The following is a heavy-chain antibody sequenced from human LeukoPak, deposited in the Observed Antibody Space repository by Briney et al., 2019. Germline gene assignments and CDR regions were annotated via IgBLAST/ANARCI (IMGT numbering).Heavy chain of an antibody. J-gene: IGHJ4*02. CDR1: GFTFSTYG. CDR3: ARAVGPFDY. D-gene: IGHD3-16*01. V-gene: IGHV3-33*01. CDR2: IWPDGSYK. Sequence: GSLRLSCAASGFTFSTYGIHWVRQAPGKGLEWVAAIWPDGSYKYYADSVKGRFTISRDNSKNTVYLQMNTLRDEDTAVYYCARAVGPFDYWGQGTLVTVSS.